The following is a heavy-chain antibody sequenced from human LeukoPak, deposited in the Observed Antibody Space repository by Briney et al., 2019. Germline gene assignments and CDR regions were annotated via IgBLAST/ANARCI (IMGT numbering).Heavy chain of an antibody. V-gene: IGHV4-39*07. CDR1: GGSITSSSYY. D-gene: IGHD3-3*01. Sequence: SETLSLTCTVSGGSITSSSYYWGWIRQPPGKGLEWIGNFYYTGSTYYNPSLKSRVTISVDTSKNQFSLKLNSLTAADTAVYYCARWSGYYKMAEIDYWGQGSLVTVSS. CDR2: FYYTGST. J-gene: IGHJ4*02. CDR3: ARWSGYYKMAEIDY.